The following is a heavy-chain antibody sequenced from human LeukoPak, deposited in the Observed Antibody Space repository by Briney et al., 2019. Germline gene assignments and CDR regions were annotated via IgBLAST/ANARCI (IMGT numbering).Heavy chain of an antibody. CDR1: GGSFSGYH. Sequence: SSETLSLTCAVYGGSFSGYHWSWIRQSPGKGLEWIGEINHSGSTNYNPSLKSRVTISVDTSKNQFSLKLSSVTAADTAVYYCARSVGSGWYGEIDYWGQGTLVTVSS. V-gene: IGHV4-34*01. CDR3: ARSVGSGWYGEIDY. CDR2: INHSGST. D-gene: IGHD6-19*01. J-gene: IGHJ4*02.